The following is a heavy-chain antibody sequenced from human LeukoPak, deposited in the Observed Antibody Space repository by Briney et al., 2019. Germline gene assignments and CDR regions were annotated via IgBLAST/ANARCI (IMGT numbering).Heavy chain of an antibody. CDR3: ARGRVDDFWSGYYRSYFDY. CDR2: MNPNSGNT. Sequence: ASAKVSCKASGYTFTSYDINWVRQATGQGLEWMGWMNPNSGNTGYAQKFQGRVTMTRNTSISTAYMELSSLRSEDTAVYYCARGRVDDFWSGYYRSYFDYWGQGTLVTVSS. J-gene: IGHJ4*02. D-gene: IGHD3-3*01. V-gene: IGHV1-8*01. CDR1: GYTFTSYD.